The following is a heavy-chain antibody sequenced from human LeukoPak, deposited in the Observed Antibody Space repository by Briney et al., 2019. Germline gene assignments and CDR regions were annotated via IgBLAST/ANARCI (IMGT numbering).Heavy chain of an antibody. CDR2: ISSSGSTI. V-gene: IGHV3-48*03. J-gene: IGHJ4*02. Sequence: GGSLRLSCAASGFTFSSYEMNWVRQAPGKGLEWVSYISSSGSTIYYADSVKGRFTISRDNAKNSLYLQMNSLRAEDTAGYYCARGATVTRYDYWGQGTLVTVSS. CDR3: ARGATVTRYDY. D-gene: IGHD4-17*01. CDR1: GFTFSSYE.